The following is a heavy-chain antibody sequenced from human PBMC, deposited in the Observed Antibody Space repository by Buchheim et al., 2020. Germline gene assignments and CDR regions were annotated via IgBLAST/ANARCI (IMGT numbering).Heavy chain of an antibody. Sequence: EVQLVESGGGLVQPGGSLRLSCAASGFTFSSYSMNWVRQAPGKGLEWVSYISSSSSTIYYADSVKGRFTISRDTAKNSLYLQMNSLRAEDTAVYYCARDGVFLEWGLYYYYYGMDVWGQGTT. CDR1: GFTFSSYS. D-gene: IGHD3-3*01. CDR3: ARDGVFLEWGLYYYYYGMDV. CDR2: ISSSSSTI. V-gene: IGHV3-48*04. J-gene: IGHJ6*02.